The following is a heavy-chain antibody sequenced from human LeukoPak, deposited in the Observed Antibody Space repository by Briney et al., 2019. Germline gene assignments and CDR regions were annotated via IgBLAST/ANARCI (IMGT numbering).Heavy chain of an antibody. J-gene: IGHJ3*02. CDR3: AKDSLWFREEVDAFDI. CDR1: GFTFSSYG. Sequence: PGGSLRLSCAASGFTFSSYGMHWVRQAPGKGLEWVAVISYDGSNKYYADSVKGRFTISRDNSKNTLYLQMNSLRAEDTAVYYCAKDSLWFREEVDAFDIWGQGTMVTVSS. V-gene: IGHV3-30*18. CDR2: ISYDGSNK. D-gene: IGHD3-10*01.